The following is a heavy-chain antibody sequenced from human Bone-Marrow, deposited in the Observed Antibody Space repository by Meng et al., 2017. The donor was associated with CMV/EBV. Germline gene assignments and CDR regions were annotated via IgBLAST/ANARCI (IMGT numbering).Heavy chain of an antibody. V-gene: IGHV3-13*01. CDR2: IGTAGDT. J-gene: IGHJ6*02. Sequence: GESLKISCAASGFTFSSYDMHWVRQATGKGLEWVSAIGTAGDTYYPGSVKGRFTISRENAKNTLYLQMNSLRAGDTAVYYCARGDGMDVWGQGTTVTVSS. CDR3: ARGDGMDV. CDR1: GFTFSSYD.